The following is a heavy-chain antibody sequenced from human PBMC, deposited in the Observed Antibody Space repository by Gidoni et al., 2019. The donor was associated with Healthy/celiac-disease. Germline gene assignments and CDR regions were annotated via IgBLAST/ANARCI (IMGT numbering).Heavy chain of an antibody. CDR1: GFTFSSYA. CDR3: VKGDIVVVPAADYGMDV. Sequence: EVQLVESGGGLVQPGGSLRLSCSASGFTFSSYAMHWVRQAPGKGLEYVSAISSNGGSTYYADAVKGRFTISRDNSKNTLYLQMSSLRAEDTAVYYCVKGDIVVVPAADYGMDVWGQGTTVTVSS. V-gene: IGHV3-64D*08. D-gene: IGHD2-2*01. J-gene: IGHJ6*02. CDR2: ISSNGGST.